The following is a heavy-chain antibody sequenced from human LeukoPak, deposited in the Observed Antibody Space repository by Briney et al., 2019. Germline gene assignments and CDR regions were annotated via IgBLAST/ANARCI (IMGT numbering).Heavy chain of an antibody. J-gene: IGHJ4*01. Sequence: PSETLSLTCTVSGGSISSGGYYWSWIRQHPGKGLEWIGYIYYSGSTYYNPSLKSRVTTSVDTSKNQFSLKLSSVTAADAAVYYCASVRRVVTASHFDYWGQGTLVTVSS. CDR1: GGSISSGGYY. CDR3: ASVRRVVTASHFDY. CDR2: IYYSGST. D-gene: IGHD2-21*02. V-gene: IGHV4-31*03.